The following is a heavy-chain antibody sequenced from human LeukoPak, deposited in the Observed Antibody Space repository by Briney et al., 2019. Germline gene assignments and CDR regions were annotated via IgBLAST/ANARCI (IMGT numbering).Heavy chain of an antibody. J-gene: IGHJ4*02. CDR2: IYYSGST. V-gene: IGHV4-39*07. D-gene: IGHD3-22*01. CDR1: GGSISSYY. CDR3: ATYYDSSGPIDY. Sequence: SETLSLTCTVSGGSISSYYWGWIRQPPGKGLEWIGSIYYSGSTYYNPSLKSRVTISVDTSKNQFSLKLSSVTAADTAVYYCATYYDSSGPIDYWGQGTLVTVSS.